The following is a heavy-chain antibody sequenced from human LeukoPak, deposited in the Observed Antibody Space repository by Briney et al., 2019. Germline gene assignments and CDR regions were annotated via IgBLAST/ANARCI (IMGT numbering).Heavy chain of an antibody. CDR1: GGSISSSSYY. Sequence: SETLSLTCTVSGGSISSSSYYWGWIRQPPGKGLEWIGNIYYSGNTYFDPSLTSRVTISVDTSKNQFSLKLSSVTAADTAVYYCARSITMILVGARVAFDIWGQGTVVTVSS. CDR2: IYYSGNT. CDR3: ARSITMILVGARVAFDI. D-gene: IGHD3-22*01. V-gene: IGHV4-39*07. J-gene: IGHJ3*02.